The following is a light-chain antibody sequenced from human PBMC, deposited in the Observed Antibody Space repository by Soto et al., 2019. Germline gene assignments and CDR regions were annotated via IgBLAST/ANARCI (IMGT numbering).Light chain of an antibody. V-gene: IGKV1-5*03. CDR3: QQYNNWPPIT. J-gene: IGKJ5*01. CDR1: QTINRW. Sequence: DIQMTQSPSTLSASVGDRVTITFRASQTINRWLAWHQQKPGKAPKILIYKASSLESGVPSRFSGSGSGTEFTLTISSLQSEDFAVYYCQQYNNWPPITFGQGTRLEIK. CDR2: KAS.